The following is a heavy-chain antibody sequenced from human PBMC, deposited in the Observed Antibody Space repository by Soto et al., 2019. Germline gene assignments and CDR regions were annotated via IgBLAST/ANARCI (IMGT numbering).Heavy chain of an antibody. CDR2: ISAYNGNT. J-gene: IGHJ6*03. D-gene: IGHD2-15*01. Sequence: QVQLVQSGAEVKKPGASVKVSCKASGYTFTSYGISWVRQAPGQGLEWMGWISAYNGNTNYAQKLQGRVNMTTDTSTSTAYMELRSLRSDDTAVYYCARGLSYCSGGSCYSNYYYYYYMDVWGKGTTVTVSS. CDR1: GYTFTSYG. V-gene: IGHV1-18*01. CDR3: ARGLSYCSGGSCYSNYYYYYYMDV.